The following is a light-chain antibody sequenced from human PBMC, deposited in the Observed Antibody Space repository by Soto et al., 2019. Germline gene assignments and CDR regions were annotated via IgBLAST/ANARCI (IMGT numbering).Light chain of an antibody. CDR3: SLYAGSNNVV. Sequence: QSVLTQPPSASGSPGQSVAISCTGTSSDIGAYKFVSRYQQHPGKAPKLIIYEVSIRPSGVPDRFSGSKSGNTASLTVSGLLAEDEADYYCSLYAGSNNVVFGGGTKVTVL. CDR2: EVS. J-gene: IGLJ2*01. V-gene: IGLV2-8*01. CDR1: SSDIGAYKF.